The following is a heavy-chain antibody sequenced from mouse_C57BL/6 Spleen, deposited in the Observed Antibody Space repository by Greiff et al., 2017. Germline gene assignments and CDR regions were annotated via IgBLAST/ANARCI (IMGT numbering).Heavy chain of an antibody. D-gene: IGHD2-3*01. J-gene: IGHJ4*01. CDR2: INPNNGGT. CDR3: ARWLLRDYAMDY. Sequence: VQLQQSGPELVKPGASVKMSCKASGYTFTDYNMHWVKQSHGKSLEWIGYINPNNGGTNYNQKFKGKATLTVNKSSSTAYMELRSLTSEDSAVYYCARWLLRDYAMDYWGQGTSVTVSS. CDR1: GYTFTDYN. V-gene: IGHV1-22*01.